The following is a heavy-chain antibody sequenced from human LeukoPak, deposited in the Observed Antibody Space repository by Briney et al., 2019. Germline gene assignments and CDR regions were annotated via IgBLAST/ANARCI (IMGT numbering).Heavy chain of an antibody. CDR3: ARQSDGDYEIRFDY. J-gene: IGHJ4*02. Sequence: GESLKISFKGSGYSFTSYWIGWVRQMPGKGLEWMGINYPGDSDTRYSPSFQGQVTISADKSISTAYLQWSSLKASDTAMYYCARQSDGDYEIRFDYWGQGTLVAVSS. CDR1: GYSFTSYW. CDR2: NYPGDSDT. D-gene: IGHD4-17*01. V-gene: IGHV5-51*01.